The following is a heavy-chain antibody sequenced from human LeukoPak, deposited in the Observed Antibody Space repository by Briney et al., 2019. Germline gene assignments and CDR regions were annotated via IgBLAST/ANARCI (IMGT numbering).Heavy chain of an antibody. CDR1: GGSISSGDYY. J-gene: IGHJ5*02. CDR2: MYYSGST. D-gene: IGHD3-22*01. V-gene: IGHV4-30-4*01. Sequence: SQTLSLTCTVSGGSISSGDYYWSWIRQPPGKGLEWIAYMYYSGSTYYNPSLKSRVTMSADTSKNQLSLKLSSVTAADTAVYYCARPYYYDSRIDPWGQGILVTASS. CDR3: ARPYYYDSRIDP.